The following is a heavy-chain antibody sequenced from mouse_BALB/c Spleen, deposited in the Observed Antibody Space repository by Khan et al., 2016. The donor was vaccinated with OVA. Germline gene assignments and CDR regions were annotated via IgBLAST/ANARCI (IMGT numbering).Heavy chain of an antibody. CDR3: ARYYGSSYYYFDY. J-gene: IGHJ2*01. Sequence: EVQLQESGPGLVKPSQSLSLTCTVTGYSITSDYAWNWIRQFPGNKLEWMGYISYSGSTSYNPSLKSRISINRDTSKNQFFLQLNFVTTENTATYYCARYYGSSYYYFDYCGQATTLTVSS. D-gene: IGHD1-1*01. CDR1: GYSITSDYA. CDR2: ISYSGST. V-gene: IGHV3-2*02.